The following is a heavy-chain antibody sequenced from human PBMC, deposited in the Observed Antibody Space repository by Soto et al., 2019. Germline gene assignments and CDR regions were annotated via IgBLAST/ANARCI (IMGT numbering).Heavy chain of an antibody. CDR1: GGSFSCYY. J-gene: IGHJ6*02. D-gene: IGHD2-15*01. CDR2: INHSGST. Sequence: PSETLSLTCAVYGGSFSCYYWSWIRQPPGKGLEWIGEINHSGSTNYNPSLKSRVTISVDTSKNQFSLKLSSVTAADTAVYYCARGRRLLQQLPRYYGMDVWGQGTTVTVSS. CDR3: ARGRRLLQQLPRYYGMDV. V-gene: IGHV4-34*01.